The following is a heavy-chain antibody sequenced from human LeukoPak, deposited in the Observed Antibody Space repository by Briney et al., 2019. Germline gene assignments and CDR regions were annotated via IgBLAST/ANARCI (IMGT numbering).Heavy chain of an antibody. CDR3: ARWGAAIFPFVY. Sequence: GASVKVSCKASGYTFTSYGISWVLQAPGQGLGWVGLFSTFKGNTDYVQTLQGRVTMTTPTSTSTAYMELRSLASEDTAVYYCARWGAAIFPFVYWGQGTLVTVS. CDR1: GYTFTSYG. D-gene: IGHD5-18*01. V-gene: IGHV1-18*01. J-gene: IGHJ4*02. CDR2: FSTFKGNT.